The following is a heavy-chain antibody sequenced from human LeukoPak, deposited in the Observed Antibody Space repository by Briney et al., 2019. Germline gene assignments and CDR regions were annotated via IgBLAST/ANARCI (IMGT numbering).Heavy chain of an antibody. CDR2: IYSTGST. CDR1: DGSISSYY. CDR3: ARVGRTYYEYYFDY. D-gene: IGHD3-10*01. Sequence: SETLSLTCTVSDGSISSYYWSWIRQPAGKGLEWIGRIYSTGSTNYNPSFKSRVTMSVDTSKNQFSLKLSSVTAADTAVYYCARVGRTYYEYYFDYWGQGTLVTASS. J-gene: IGHJ4*02. V-gene: IGHV4-4*07.